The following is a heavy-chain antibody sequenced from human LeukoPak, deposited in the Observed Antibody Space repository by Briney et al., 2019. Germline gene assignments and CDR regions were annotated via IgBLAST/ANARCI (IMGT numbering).Heavy chain of an antibody. Sequence: GGPLRLSCAACGFTFSSCLMSWVRPAAGKGVEWVANIKQDGSEKYYVDSVEDRFTIPRDNAKNSLYLQMNSLRAQDTAVYYCARDEQNFDYWGQGTLVTVSS. CDR1: GFTFSSCL. CDR3: ARDEQNFDY. V-gene: IGHV3-7*01. CDR2: IKQDGSEK. D-gene: IGHD6-13*01. J-gene: IGHJ4*02.